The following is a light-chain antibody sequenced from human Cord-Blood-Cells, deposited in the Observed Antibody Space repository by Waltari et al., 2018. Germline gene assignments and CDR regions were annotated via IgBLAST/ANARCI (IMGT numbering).Light chain of an antibody. CDR2: DAS. Sequence: EIVLTQSPATLSLSPGDRATLSCRASQSVSSSLAWYQQKPGQAPRILIYDASNRATGIPARFSGSGSGTDFTLTISSLEPEDFAVYYCQQRSNWPPTFGQGTRLEIK. CDR1: QSVSSS. J-gene: IGKJ5*01. V-gene: IGKV3-11*01. CDR3: QQRSNWPPT.